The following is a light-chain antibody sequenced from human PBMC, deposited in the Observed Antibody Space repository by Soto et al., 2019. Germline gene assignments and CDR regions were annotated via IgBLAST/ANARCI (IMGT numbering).Light chain of an antibody. Sequence: EIVLTQSPVTLSLSPGERATLSRRASQSVNSYLGWYQQKRGQPPRLLIYDASKRAAGVPARFSGSGSGTDFTLTISSLEPDDFAIYFCQQRTSSLTFGGGTKVEI. J-gene: IGKJ4*01. CDR2: DAS. V-gene: IGKV3-11*01. CDR3: QQRTSSLT. CDR1: QSVNSY.